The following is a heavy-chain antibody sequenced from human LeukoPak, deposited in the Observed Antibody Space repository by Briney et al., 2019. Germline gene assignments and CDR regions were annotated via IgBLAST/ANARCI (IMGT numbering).Heavy chain of an antibody. CDR3: ARESSPYCSSTSCYLNWFDP. CDR2: INHSGST. D-gene: IGHD2-2*01. V-gene: IGHV4-34*01. Sequence: TTSETLSLTCAVYGGSFSGYYWSWIRQPPGKGLEWIGEINHSGSTNYNPSLKSRVTISVDTSKNQFSLKLSSVTAADTAVYYCARESSPYCSSTSCYLNWFDPWGQGTLVTVSS. J-gene: IGHJ5*02. CDR1: GGSFSGYY.